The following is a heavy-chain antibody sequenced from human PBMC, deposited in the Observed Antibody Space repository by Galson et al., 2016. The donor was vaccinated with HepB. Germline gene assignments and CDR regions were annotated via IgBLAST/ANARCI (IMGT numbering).Heavy chain of an antibody. CDR1: GFTFSSYA. CDR3: ANFETSILGATSDY. D-gene: IGHD1-26*01. CDR2: ISGSGGST. V-gene: IGHV3-23*01. Sequence: SLRLSCAASGFTFSSYAMSWVRQAPGKGLEWVSAISGSGGSTYYADSVKGRFTISRDNSKNTLYLQMNSLRVEDTAVYYCANFETSILGATSDYWGQGTLVTVSS. J-gene: IGHJ4*02.